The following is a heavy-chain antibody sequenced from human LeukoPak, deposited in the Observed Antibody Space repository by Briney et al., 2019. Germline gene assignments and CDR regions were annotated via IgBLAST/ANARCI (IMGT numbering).Heavy chain of an antibody. J-gene: IGHJ4*02. CDR2: ISSGSSTI. Sequence: GGSLRLSCAASGFTFSGYSMNWVRQAPGKGLEWVSYISSGSSTIYYADSVKGRFTISRDNSKNTLFLQMNSLRAEDTAIYYCAKERDYGPADYWGQGTLVTVSS. CDR1: GFTFSGYS. CDR3: AKERDYGPADY. V-gene: IGHV3-48*01. D-gene: IGHD4/OR15-4a*01.